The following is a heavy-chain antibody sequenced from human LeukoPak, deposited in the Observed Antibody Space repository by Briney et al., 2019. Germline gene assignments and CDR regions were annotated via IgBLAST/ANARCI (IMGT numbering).Heavy chain of an antibody. J-gene: IGHJ4*02. V-gene: IGHV4-59*06. CDR1: GDSISSYY. CDR2: IYYSGST. D-gene: IGHD3-22*01. CDR3: ARERDYYYDSPND. Sequence: SETLSLTCTVSGDSISSYYWSWIRQHPGKGLEWIGYIYYSGSTYYNPSLKSRVTISVDTSKNQFSLKLSSVTAADTAVYYCARERDYYYDSPNDWGQRTLVTVSS.